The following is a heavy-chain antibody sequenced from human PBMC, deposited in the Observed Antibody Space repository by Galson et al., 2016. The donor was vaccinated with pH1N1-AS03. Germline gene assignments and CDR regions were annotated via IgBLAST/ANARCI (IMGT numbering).Heavy chain of an antibody. Sequence: LSLTCTVSGGSISSSPYYWGWVRQPPGKGLEWIGTVYYLGATYYSPSLRSRVTISIDTSKNQFSLNLNSVTAADTAVYYRARHVSGSYPNNLDYWGQGTLVIVSS. CDR2: VYYLGAT. J-gene: IGHJ4*02. CDR3: ARHVSGSYPNNLDY. D-gene: IGHD1-26*01. V-gene: IGHV4-39*07. CDR1: GGSISSSPYY.